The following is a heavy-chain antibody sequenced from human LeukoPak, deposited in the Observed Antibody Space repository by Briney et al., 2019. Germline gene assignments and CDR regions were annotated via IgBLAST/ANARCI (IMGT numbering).Heavy chain of an antibody. CDR2: IYYTGST. Sequence: SETLSLACTVSGGSISRDYWSWIRQPPGKGLEWIGYIYYTGSTNYNPSLKSRVTISVDTSKNQFSLKLSSVTAADTAVYYCARDRPGGSSLDYWGQGTLVTVSS. D-gene: IGHD6-13*01. CDR1: GGSISRDY. J-gene: IGHJ4*02. V-gene: IGHV4-59*01. CDR3: ARDRPGGSSLDY.